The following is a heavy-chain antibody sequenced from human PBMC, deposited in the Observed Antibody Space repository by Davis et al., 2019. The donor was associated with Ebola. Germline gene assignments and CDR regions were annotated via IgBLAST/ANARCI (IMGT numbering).Heavy chain of an antibody. CDR1: GFSFGDYA. CDR2: IRRKVYGGTT. V-gene: IGHV3-49*04. J-gene: IGHJ3*02. CDR3: TRVTDAFDI. Sequence: GESLKISCTGSGFSFGDYAMTWVRQAPGKGLEWVGFIRRKVYGGTTEYAASVKGRFIISRDDSNSIAYLQLNSLKIEDTAVYYCTRVTDAFDIWGQGTVVTVSS.